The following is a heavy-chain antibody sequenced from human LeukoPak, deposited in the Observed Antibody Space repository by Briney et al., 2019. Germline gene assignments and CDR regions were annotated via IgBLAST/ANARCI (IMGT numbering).Heavy chain of an antibody. J-gene: IGHJ5*02. Sequence: GGSLRLSCASSGFIFSFYGMHWARQAPGKGLEWVTFIRSDGSIKYYADSVKGRFTISRDNSKNSLYLQMNSLRAEDTAVYYCAREGRVYDSSANNWFDPWGQGTLVTVSS. CDR2: IRSDGSIK. V-gene: IGHV3-30*02. D-gene: IGHD3-22*01. CDR1: GFIFSFYG. CDR3: AREGRVYDSSANNWFDP.